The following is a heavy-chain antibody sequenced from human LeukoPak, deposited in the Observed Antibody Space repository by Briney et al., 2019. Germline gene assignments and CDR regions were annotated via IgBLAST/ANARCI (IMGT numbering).Heavy chain of an antibody. J-gene: IGHJ4*02. Sequence: GGSLRLSCAASGFTFSSYSMNWVRQAPGKGLEWVSYISSSSTTIYYADSVKGRFTISRDKAKNSLYLQMNSLRAEDTAVYYCARGLSGSFGISYYFDYWGQGTLVTVSS. CDR2: ISSSSTTI. CDR1: GFTFSSYS. D-gene: IGHD1-26*01. V-gene: IGHV3-48*01. CDR3: ARGLSGSFGISYYFDY.